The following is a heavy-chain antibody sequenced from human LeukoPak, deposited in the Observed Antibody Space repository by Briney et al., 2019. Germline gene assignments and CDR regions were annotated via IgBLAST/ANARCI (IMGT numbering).Heavy chain of an antibody. CDR1: GFTFSSHA. Sequence: GGSLRLSCAASGFTFSSHAMNWVRQAPGKGLEWVSFIGGGGDRTFYADSVKGRFTTSREDSENTLYLQMNSLKAEDTAIYYCAKKRKSDVGYDFDYWGQGILVTVSS. V-gene: IGHV3-23*01. CDR3: AKKRKSDVGYDFDY. J-gene: IGHJ4*02. CDR2: IGGGGDRT. D-gene: IGHD5-12*01.